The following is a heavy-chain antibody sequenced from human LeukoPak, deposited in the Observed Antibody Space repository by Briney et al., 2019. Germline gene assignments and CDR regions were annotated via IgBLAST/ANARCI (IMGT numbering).Heavy chain of an antibody. CDR2: IKQDGSEK. CDR1: GFTFSSYW. Sequence: GGSLRLSCAASGFTFSSYWMSWVRQAPGKGLEWVANIKQDGSEKYYVDSVKGRFTISRDNAKNSLYLQMNSLRAEDTAVYYCAREHRGYRSSTSCPVGFDYWGQGTLVTVSS. CDR3: AREHRGYRSSTSCPVGFDY. V-gene: IGHV3-7*01. J-gene: IGHJ4*02. D-gene: IGHD2-2*01.